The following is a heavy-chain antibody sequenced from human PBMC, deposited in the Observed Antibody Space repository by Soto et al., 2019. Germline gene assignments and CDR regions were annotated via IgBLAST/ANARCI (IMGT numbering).Heavy chain of an antibody. D-gene: IGHD3-16*02. CDR1: GYTFTGYY. Sequence: QVQLVQSGAEVKKPGASVKVSRKASGYTFTGYYMHWVRQAPGQGLEWMGWINPNSGGTNYAQNFQGWVTMTRDTSISTAYMELSRLRSDDTAVYYCARADRAIYDYIWGSYLFDYWGQGTLVTVSS. J-gene: IGHJ4*02. CDR3: ARADRAIYDYIWGSYLFDY. CDR2: INPNSGGT. V-gene: IGHV1-2*04.